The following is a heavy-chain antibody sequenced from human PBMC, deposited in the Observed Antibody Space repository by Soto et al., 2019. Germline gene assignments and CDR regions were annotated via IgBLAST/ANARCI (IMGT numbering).Heavy chain of an antibody. CDR1: GGSISSGGYY. J-gene: IGHJ6*02. CDR2: IYYSGST. D-gene: IGHD6-6*01. CDR3: ARDQSIAARSSYYRMDV. V-gene: IGHV4-31*03. Sequence: LTCTVSGGSISSGGYYWSWIRQHPGKGLEWIGYIYYSGSTYYNPSLKSRVTISVDTSKNQFSLKLSSVTAADTAVYYCARDQSIAARSSYYRMDVWGQGTTVTVSS.